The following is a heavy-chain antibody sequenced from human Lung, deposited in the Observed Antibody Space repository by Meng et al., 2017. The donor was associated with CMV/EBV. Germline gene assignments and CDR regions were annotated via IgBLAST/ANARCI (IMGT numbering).Heavy chain of an antibody. CDR2: ISAYNGNT. J-gene: IGHJ4*02. CDR3: ARDFSGYSSSSLY. CDR1: GYTFTSYG. Sequence: SVKVSXKASGYTFTSYGISWVRQAPGQGLEWMGWISAYNGNTNYAQKLQGRVTMTTDTSTSTAYMELRSLRSGDTAVYYCARDFSGYSSSSLYWGQGTLVTVSS. D-gene: IGHD6-13*01. V-gene: IGHV1-18*01.